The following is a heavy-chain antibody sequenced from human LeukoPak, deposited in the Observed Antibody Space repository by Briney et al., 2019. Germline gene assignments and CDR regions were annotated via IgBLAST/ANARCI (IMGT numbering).Heavy chain of an antibody. CDR2: IIPIFGTA. D-gene: IGHD2-2*01. Sequence: GASVKVSCKASGGTFSSYAISWVRQAPGQGLEWMGGIIPIFGTANYAQKFQGRVTITTDESTSTAYMELSSLRSEDTAVYYCARARCSSTSCYRGVTYYYYYYMDVSGKGTTVTVFS. CDR1: GGTFSSYA. V-gene: IGHV1-69*05. CDR3: ARARCSSTSCYRGVTYYYYYYMDV. J-gene: IGHJ6*03.